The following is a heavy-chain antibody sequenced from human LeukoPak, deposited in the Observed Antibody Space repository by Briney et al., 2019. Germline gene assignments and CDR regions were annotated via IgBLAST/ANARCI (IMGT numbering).Heavy chain of an antibody. J-gene: IGHJ6*02. CDR2: ISYDGSNK. V-gene: IGHV3-30*18. CDR3: AKVVLEWIHYYYYGMDV. Sequence: PGGSLRLSCAASGFTFSSYSMNWVRQAPGKGLEWVAVISYDGSNKYYADSVKGRFTISRDNSKNTLYLQMNSLRAEDTAVYYCAKVVLEWIHYYYYGMDVWGQGTTVTVSS. CDR1: GFTFSSYS. D-gene: IGHD3-3*01.